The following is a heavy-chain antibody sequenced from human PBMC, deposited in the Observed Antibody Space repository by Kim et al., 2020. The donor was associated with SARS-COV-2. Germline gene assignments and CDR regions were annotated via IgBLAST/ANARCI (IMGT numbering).Heavy chain of an antibody. J-gene: IGHJ3*02. D-gene: IGHD2-21*01. CDR3: AREDGRLWSAFDI. Sequence: YADSVKGRFTISRDNAKNTLYLQMNSLRAEDTAVYYCAREDGRLWSAFDIWGQGTMVTVSS. V-gene: IGHV3-74*01.